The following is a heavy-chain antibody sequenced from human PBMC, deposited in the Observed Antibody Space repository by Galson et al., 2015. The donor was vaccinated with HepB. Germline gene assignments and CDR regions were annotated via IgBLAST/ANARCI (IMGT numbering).Heavy chain of an antibody. J-gene: IGHJ6*02. V-gene: IGHV3-74*01. CDR1: GFTFSSYW. D-gene: IGHD3/OR15-3a*01. Sequence: SLRLSCAASGFTFSSYWMHWVRQAPGKGLVWVSRINSDGSSTSYADSVKGRFTISRDNAKNTLYLQMNSLRAEDTAVYYCARDRGFGLGYYITNYYYGMDVWGQGTTVTVSS. CDR2: INSDGSST. CDR3: ARDRGFGLGYYITNYYYGMDV.